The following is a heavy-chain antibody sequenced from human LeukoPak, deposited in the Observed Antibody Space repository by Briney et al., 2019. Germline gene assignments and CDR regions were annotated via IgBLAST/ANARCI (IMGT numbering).Heavy chain of an antibody. V-gene: IGHV4-59*08. CDR2: SYYSGSN. D-gene: IGHD5-18*01. CDR3: ARDGYTYGSFDY. CDR1: GGSISNYY. Sequence: SETLSLTCTVSGGSISNYYWSWVRQPPRKGLEWVGFSYYSGSNTYNPSLKSRVTISVDTSKCQFSRKLSSVTAADTAVYYCARDGYTYGSFDYWGQGTLVTVSS. J-gene: IGHJ4*02.